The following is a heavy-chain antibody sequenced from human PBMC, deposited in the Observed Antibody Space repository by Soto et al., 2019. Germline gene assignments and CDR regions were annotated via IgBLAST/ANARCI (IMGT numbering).Heavy chain of an antibody. CDR3: ARVGNSGYDHHAFDI. CDR2: IYYSGST. CDR1: GGSISSGGYY. D-gene: IGHD5-12*01. V-gene: IGHV4-31*03. Sequence: SETLSLTCTVSGGSISSGGYYWSWIRQHPGKGPEWIGYIYYSGSTYYNPSLKSRVTISVDTSKNQFSLKLSSVTAADTAVYYCARVGNSGYDHHAFDIWGQGTMVTVSS. J-gene: IGHJ3*02.